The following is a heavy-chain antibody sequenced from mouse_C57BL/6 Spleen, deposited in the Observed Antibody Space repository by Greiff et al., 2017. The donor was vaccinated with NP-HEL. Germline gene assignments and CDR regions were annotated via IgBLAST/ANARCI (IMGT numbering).Heavy chain of an antibody. D-gene: IGHD2-3*01. Sequence: EVKLQESGPELVKPGASVKISCKASGYTFTDYYMNWVKQSHGKSLEWIGDINPNNGGTSYNQKFKGKATLTVDKSSSTAYMELRSLTSEDSAVYYCARRWFYAMDYWGQGTSVTVSS. CDR1: GYTFTDYY. J-gene: IGHJ4*01. CDR2: INPNNGGT. V-gene: IGHV1-26*01. CDR3: ARRWFYAMDY.